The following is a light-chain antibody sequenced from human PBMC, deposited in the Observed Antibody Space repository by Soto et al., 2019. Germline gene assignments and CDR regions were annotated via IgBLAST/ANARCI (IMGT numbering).Light chain of an antibody. Sequence: IQMTQSPSSLSASVGDSVTVTCRASQSINIYLNWYQQKPGKAPTLLIYAASILQSGVPSRFTGGGSRTEFTPTISSLQPEDFATDYCQQSYRSPYTFGQGTKVEIK. CDR1: QSINIY. V-gene: IGKV1-39*01. CDR3: QQSYRSPYT. CDR2: AAS. J-gene: IGKJ2*01.